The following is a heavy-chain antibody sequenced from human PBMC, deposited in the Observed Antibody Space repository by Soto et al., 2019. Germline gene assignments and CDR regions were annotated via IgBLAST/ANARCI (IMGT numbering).Heavy chain of an antibody. CDR2: INQDGSDK. D-gene: IGHD2-15*01. Sequence: EVQLVESGGGLVQPGESLRLSCVVSGFTFRSYWMSWVRQAPGKGLEWVANINQDGSDKYHVDSVKGRFTISRDNAENSLYRQMTSLRAEDTAVYYCARGYCSGGSCYGGGFDYWGQGTLVTVSS. CDR1: GFTFRSYW. CDR3: ARGYCSGGSCYGGGFDY. V-gene: IGHV3-7*01. J-gene: IGHJ4*02.